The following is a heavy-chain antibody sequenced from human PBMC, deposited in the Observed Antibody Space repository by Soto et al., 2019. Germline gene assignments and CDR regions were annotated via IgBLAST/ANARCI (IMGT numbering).Heavy chain of an antibody. CDR2: ISGNGGST. J-gene: IGHJ2*01. CDR1: GFTFSSYA. Sequence: EVQLVESGGGLVQPGGSLRLSCAASGFTFSSYAMHWVRQAPGKGLEYVSVISGNGGSTYYANSVKGRFTISRDNSKNTLYLQMGSLGADDMAVYYCARRTPGWYFDLWGRGTLVTVSS. CDR3: ARRTPGWYFDL. V-gene: IGHV3-64*01.